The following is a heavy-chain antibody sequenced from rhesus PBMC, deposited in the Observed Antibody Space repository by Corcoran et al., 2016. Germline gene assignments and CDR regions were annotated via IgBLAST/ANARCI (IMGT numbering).Heavy chain of an antibody. CDR3: AKAEDDYGYYYTADYFDY. V-gene: IGHV3S5*01. Sequence: EVQLVETGGGLVQPGGSLKLSCAASGFTFSSYGMSWVRQAPGKGLEWVSAINSGGARTYYAASVKGRFTISRDNSKNTLSLQMNSLRAEDTAVYYCAKAEDDYGYYYTADYFDYWGQGVLVTVSS. CDR1: GFTFSSYG. D-gene: IGHD3-9*01. J-gene: IGHJ4*01. CDR2: INSGGART.